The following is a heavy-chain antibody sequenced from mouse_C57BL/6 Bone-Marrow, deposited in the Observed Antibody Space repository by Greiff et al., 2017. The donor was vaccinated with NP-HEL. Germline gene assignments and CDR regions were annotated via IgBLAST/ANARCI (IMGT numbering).Heavy chain of an antibody. J-gene: IGHJ4*01. V-gene: IGHV5-12*01. CDR1: GFTFSDYY. CDR3: ASHLPYAMDY. Sequence: EVKLVESGGGLVQPGGSLKLSCAASGFTFSDYYLYWVRQTPETRLEWVAYISNGGGSTYYPDTVKGRFTISRDNAKNTLYLQMSRLKSEDTAMYYCASHLPYAMDYWGQGTSVTVSA. CDR2: ISNGGGST.